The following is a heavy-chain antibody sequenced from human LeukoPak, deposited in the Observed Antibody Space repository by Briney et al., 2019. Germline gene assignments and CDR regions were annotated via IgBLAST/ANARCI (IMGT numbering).Heavy chain of an antibody. J-gene: IGHJ4*02. CDR2: IYTSGCT. D-gene: IGHD3-22*01. CDR1: GGSISSYY. Sequence: SETLSLTCTVSGGSISSYYWSWIRQPAGKGLEWIGRIYTSGCTNYNPSLKSRVTMSVDTSKNQFSLNLRSVTAADTAVYYCARIITMIVVVDYWGQGTLVTVSS. CDR3: ARIITMIVVVDY. V-gene: IGHV4-4*07.